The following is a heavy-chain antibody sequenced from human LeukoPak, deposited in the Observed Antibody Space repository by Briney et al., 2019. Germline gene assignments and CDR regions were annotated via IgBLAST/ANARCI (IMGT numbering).Heavy chain of an antibody. D-gene: IGHD5-12*01. Sequence: GGSLRLSCAASGFTFSSYAMSWVRQAPGKGLEWVSAISGSGGSTYYADSVNGRFTTSRYNSKTTRYLQMNSLRPDDTAVYYCAKVGLYGGYYFDYWGQGPLVTVSS. J-gene: IGHJ4*02. V-gene: IGHV3-23*01. CDR3: AKVGLYGGYYFDY. CDR2: ISGSGGST. CDR1: GFTFSSYA.